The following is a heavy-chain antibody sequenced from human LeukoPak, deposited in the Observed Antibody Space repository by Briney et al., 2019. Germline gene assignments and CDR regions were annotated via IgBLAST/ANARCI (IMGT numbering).Heavy chain of an antibody. V-gene: IGHV3-11*04. CDR3: ARDRLGSGELLYEFAP. D-gene: IGHD3-10*01. CDR1: GFTFSDYY. Sequence: GGSLRLSCAASGFTFSDYYMSWIRQAPGKGLEWVSYISSSGSTIYYADSVKGRFTISRDNAKNSLYLQMNSLRAEDTAGYYCARDRLGSGELLYEFAPWGQGTLVTVSS. J-gene: IGHJ5*02. CDR2: ISSSGSTI.